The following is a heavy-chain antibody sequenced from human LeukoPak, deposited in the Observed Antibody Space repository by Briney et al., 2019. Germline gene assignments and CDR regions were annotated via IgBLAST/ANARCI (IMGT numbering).Heavy chain of an antibody. CDR2: INPNSGGT. V-gene: IGHV1-2*04. CDR1: GYTLTGYY. D-gene: IGHD2-2*01. Sequence: ASVKVSSTASGYTLTGYYMHWVRQAPGQGLEWMGWINPNSGGTNYAQKFQGWVTMTRDTSISTAYMELSRLRSDDTAVYYCAREAGYCSSTSCYPYYGMDVWGKGTTVTVSS. J-gene: IGHJ6*04. CDR3: AREAGYCSSTSCYPYYGMDV.